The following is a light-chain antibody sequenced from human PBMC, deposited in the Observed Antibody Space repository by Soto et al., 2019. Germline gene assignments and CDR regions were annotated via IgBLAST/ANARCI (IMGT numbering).Light chain of an antibody. Sequence: DIQMTQSPSTLSASVGDRVTITCRASQTINSWLAWYQQRPGKAPKLLIYDASSLESGVPSRISGGGSGTEFTLTINSLQADDFATYYCQQYNSFPYTFGQGTKLEIK. J-gene: IGKJ2*01. CDR1: QTINSW. CDR3: QQYNSFPYT. V-gene: IGKV1-5*01. CDR2: DAS.